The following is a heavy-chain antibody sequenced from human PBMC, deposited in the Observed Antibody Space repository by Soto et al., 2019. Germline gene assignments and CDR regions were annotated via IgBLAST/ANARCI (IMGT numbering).Heavy chain of an antibody. CDR1: GGSFSGYY. J-gene: IGHJ4*02. CDR2: INHSGST. Sequence: NPAETLSLTCAVYGGSFSGYYWSWSRQPPGKGLEWIGEINHSGSTNYNPSPKSRVTISVDTSKNQFSLKLSSVTAADTAVYYCARVYYDFWSSYYSHYFDYWGQGTRATVSS. V-gene: IGHV4-34*01. CDR3: ARVYYDFWSSYYSHYFDY. D-gene: IGHD3-3*01.